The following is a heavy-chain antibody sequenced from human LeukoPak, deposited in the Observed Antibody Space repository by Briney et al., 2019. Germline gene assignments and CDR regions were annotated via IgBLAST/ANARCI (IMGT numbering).Heavy chain of an antibody. CDR3: ARGVSQVRGMWFDP. CDR2: IHTSGST. V-gene: IGHV4-61*02. J-gene: IGHJ5*02. CDR1: SDSISSGSYY. Sequence: SETLSLTCTVSSDSISSGSYYWSWIRQPAGKELEWLGRIHTSGSTDYNPSLRSRVTISLDTSKNHFSLQLSSVTAADTAVYYCARGVSQVRGMWFDPWGQGTLVTVSS. D-gene: IGHD3-10*01.